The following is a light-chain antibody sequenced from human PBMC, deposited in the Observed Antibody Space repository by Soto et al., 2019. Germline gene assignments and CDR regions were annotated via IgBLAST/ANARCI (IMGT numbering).Light chain of an antibody. V-gene: IGLV3-1*01. CDR1: KLGDKY. J-gene: IGLJ2*01. CDR2: QHS. Sequence: SYELTQPPSVSVSPGQTASITCSGDKLGDKYACWYQQKPGQSPVLVIYQHSKRPSGIPERFSGSNSGNTATLTISGTQAMDEADYYCQAWDSSTDVVFGGGTKVTVL. CDR3: QAWDSSTDVV.